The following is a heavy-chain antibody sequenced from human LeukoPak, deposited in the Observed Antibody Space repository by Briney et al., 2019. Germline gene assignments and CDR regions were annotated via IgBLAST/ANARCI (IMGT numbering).Heavy chain of an antibody. J-gene: IGHJ6*03. CDR3: ARSRGVLGVYYYYMDV. Sequence: SESLSLTCTVSGGSLSSYYWSWNRQPAGEGLEWIGRIYTSGSNNYSPSIKSRVTISVDKSKNQFSLKLSSVTAADTAVYYCARSRGVLGVYYYYMDVWGKGTTVTVSS. CDR2: IYTSGSN. CDR1: GGSLSSYY. V-gene: IGHV4-4*07. D-gene: IGHD3-10*01.